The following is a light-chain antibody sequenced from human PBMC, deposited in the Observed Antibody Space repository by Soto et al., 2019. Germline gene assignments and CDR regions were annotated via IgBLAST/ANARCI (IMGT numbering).Light chain of an antibody. J-gene: IGKJ1*01. CDR1: ESISNW. V-gene: IGKV1-5*03. CDR3: QQYYSYPRT. CDR2: KAS. Sequence: DIQMTQSPSTLSASVGDRVIITCRASESISNWLAWYQQKPGKAPNLLIYKASSLKSGVPSRFSGSGSGTDFTLTISCLQSEDFATYYCQQYYSYPRTFGQGTKVDIK.